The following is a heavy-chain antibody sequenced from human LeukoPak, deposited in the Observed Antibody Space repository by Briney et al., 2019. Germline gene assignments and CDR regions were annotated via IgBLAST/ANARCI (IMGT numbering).Heavy chain of an antibody. D-gene: IGHD1-1*01. CDR3: ARENWIWDF. CDR2: IYPKSGGT. Sequence: ASVKVSCKASGYSFSDYHIHWVRQAPGQGLEWMGWIYPKSGGTYYAQTFQGRVSLTSDTSINTVYMELNSLTSDDTAVYFCARENWIWDFWGQGTLVTVSS. J-gene: IGHJ1*01. CDR1: GYSFSDYH. V-gene: IGHV1-2*02.